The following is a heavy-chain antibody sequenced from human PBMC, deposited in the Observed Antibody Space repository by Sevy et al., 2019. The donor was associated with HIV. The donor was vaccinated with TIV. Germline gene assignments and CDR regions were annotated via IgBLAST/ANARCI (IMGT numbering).Heavy chain of an antibody. CDR3: AKVIGDTGDYVSDS. Sequence: GESLKISCAASGFTFSSYAMNWFRQAPGKGLEWVSGISGRGGSTYYADSVKGRFTISRDNSKKTLFLQMNTLRAEDTAVYYCAKVIGDTGDYVSDSWGQGTLVTVSS. CDR2: ISGRGGST. D-gene: IGHD4-17*01. V-gene: IGHV3-23*01. CDR1: GFTFSSYA. J-gene: IGHJ4*02.